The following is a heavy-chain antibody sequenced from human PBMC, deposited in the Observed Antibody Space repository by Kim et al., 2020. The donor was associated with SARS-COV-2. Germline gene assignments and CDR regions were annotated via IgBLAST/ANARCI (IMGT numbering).Heavy chain of an antibody. V-gene: IGHV3-33*01. J-gene: IGHJ4*02. CDR2: IWFDGSNK. Sequence: GGSLRLSCAASGFAFSTYGMHWVRQAPGKGLEWVAVIWFDGSNKYYADSVKGRFTISRDNSKNTLYLQMNSLRAEDTAVYYCARDKGKGSYSDYWGQGTLVTVSS. CDR3: ARDKGKGSYSDY. CDR1: GFAFSTYG. D-gene: IGHD3-10*01.